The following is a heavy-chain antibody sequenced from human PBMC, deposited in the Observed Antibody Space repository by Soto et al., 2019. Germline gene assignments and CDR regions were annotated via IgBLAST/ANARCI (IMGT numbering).Heavy chain of an antibody. V-gene: IGHV4-4*07. CDR2: IYTSGST. Sequence: LSLTCTVSGGSISSYYWSWIRQPAGKGLEWIGRIYTSGSTNYNPSLKSRVTMSVDTSKNQFSLKLSSVTAADTAVYYCARWGDYGGNSKYYFDYWGQGTLVTVSS. CDR3: ARWGDYGGNSKYYFDY. D-gene: IGHD4-17*01. J-gene: IGHJ4*02. CDR1: GGSISSYY.